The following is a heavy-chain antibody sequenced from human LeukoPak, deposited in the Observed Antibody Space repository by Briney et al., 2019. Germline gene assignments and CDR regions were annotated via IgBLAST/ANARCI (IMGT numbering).Heavy chain of an antibody. CDR2: ISSSSNSI. CDR3: ARAICSSTSCYGNDY. CDR1: GFTFSSYS. J-gene: IGHJ4*02. D-gene: IGHD2-2*01. Sequence: GGSVRLSCAASGFTFSSYSMNWARRAPGKGLEWVSSISSSSNSIYYADSVKGRFTISRDNAKNSPYLQMNSLRAEDTAVYYCARAICSSTSCYGNDYWGQGTLVTVSS. V-gene: IGHV3-21*01.